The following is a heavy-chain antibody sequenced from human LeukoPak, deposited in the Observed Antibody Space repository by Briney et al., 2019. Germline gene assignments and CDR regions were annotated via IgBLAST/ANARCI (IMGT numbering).Heavy chain of an antibody. CDR3: ARDRYCSGGSCYSYAFDI. CDR2: ISSSSSTI. CDR1: GFTFSSYS. V-gene: IGHV3-48*01. D-gene: IGHD2-15*01. Sequence: PGGSLRLSCAASGFTFSSYSMNWVRQAPGKGLEWVSYISSSSSTIYYADSVKGRFTISRDNAKNSLYLQMNSLRAEDTAVCYCARDRYCSGGSCYSYAFDIWGQGTMVTVSS. J-gene: IGHJ3*02.